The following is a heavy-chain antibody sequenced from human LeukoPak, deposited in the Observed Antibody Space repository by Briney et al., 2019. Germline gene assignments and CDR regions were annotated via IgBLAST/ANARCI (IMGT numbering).Heavy chain of an antibody. CDR3: ARDYGYGSGSSPFFDY. D-gene: IGHD3-10*01. Sequence: SVKVSCKASGGTFSSYAISWVRQAPGQGLEWMGGIIPIFGTANYAQKFQGRVTITADESTSTAYMELSSLRSEDTAVYYCARDYGYGSGSSPFFDYWGQGTLVTVSS. J-gene: IGHJ4*02. CDR1: GGTFSSYA. V-gene: IGHV1-69*13. CDR2: IIPIFGTA.